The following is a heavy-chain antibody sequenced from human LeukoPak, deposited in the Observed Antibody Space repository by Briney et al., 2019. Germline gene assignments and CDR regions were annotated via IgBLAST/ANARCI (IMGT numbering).Heavy chain of an antibody. D-gene: IGHD1-14*01. Sequence: SETLSLTCTVSGGSISGTTYYWGWIRQPPGKGLEWIGNIYYSGNTYYTPSLKSRVTISVDTSKNHFSLKLSSVTAADTAVYYCARHDPGRGIHYFDYWGQGTLVTVSS. CDR1: GGSISGTTYY. CDR2: IYYSGNT. J-gene: IGHJ4*02. V-gene: IGHV4-39*01. CDR3: ARHDPGRGIHYFDY.